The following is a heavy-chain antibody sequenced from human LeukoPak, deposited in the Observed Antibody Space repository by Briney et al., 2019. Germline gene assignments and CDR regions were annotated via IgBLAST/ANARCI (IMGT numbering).Heavy chain of an antibody. V-gene: IGHV3-48*04. CDR3: ARGAYSSGWAYFDH. CDR2: VSFSVNTK. Sequence: GGSLRLSCAASGFTFSDYSMNWVRQAPGKGLEWVSYVSFSVNTKYYGDSVKGRFTISRDNAKNSLYLHMDSLRAEDTAVYYCARGAYSSGWAYFDHWGQGTLVTVSS. D-gene: IGHD6-19*01. J-gene: IGHJ4*02. CDR1: GFTFSDYS.